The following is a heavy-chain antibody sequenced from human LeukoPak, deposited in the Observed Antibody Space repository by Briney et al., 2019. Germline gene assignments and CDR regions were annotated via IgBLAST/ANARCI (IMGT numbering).Heavy chain of an antibody. CDR2: ISTYNGNT. J-gene: IGHJ4*02. CDR1: GYTFINYD. V-gene: IGHV1-18*01. CDR3: ARDSPSPWAFDY. Sequence: ASVKVSCKASGYTFINYDFSWVRQAPGQGLEWMGWISTYNGNTNYAQKLQGRVTMTRDTSTSTVYMSLRSLISDDTAIYYCARDSPSPWAFDYWGQGTLVSVSS.